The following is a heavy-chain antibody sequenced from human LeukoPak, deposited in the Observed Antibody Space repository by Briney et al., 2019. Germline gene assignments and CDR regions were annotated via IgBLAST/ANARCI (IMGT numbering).Heavy chain of an antibody. V-gene: IGHV4-34*01. Sequence: SETLSLTCAVYGGSFSANYWSWVHQPPGKGLEWVGEVYHRGNTNYNPSLKSRVTISIDTSQNQFSLRLISVTAADTAVYYCASARWDFWGQGVLVTVSS. CDR2: VYHRGNT. J-gene: IGHJ4*02. CDR3: ASARWDF. CDR1: GGSFSANY. D-gene: IGHD5-24*01.